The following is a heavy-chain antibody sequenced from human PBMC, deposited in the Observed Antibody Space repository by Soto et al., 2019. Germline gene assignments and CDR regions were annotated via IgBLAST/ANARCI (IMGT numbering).Heavy chain of an antibody. Sequence: EGSLRLSCAASGFTFSLYWMNWVRQAPGKGLEWVANIKQDGTEKNYVDSVKGRFTISRDNARNSLYLQMDSLRAEDSAVYFCARGDTPMITGMDSFDIWGQGTMVTVSS. CDR1: GFTFSLYW. CDR3: ARGDTPMITGMDSFDI. J-gene: IGHJ3*02. V-gene: IGHV3-7*01. CDR2: IKQDGTEK. D-gene: IGHD5-18*01.